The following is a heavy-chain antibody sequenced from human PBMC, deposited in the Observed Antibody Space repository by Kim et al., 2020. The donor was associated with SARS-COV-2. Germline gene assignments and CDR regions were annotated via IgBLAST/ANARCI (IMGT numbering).Heavy chain of an antibody. V-gene: IGHV3-21*01. CDR2: ISSSSSYI. CDR1: GFTFSSYS. D-gene: IGHD3-10*01. J-gene: IGHJ5*02. CDR3: ARALSYYYGSGSESNWFDP. Sequence: GGSLRLSCAASGFTFSSYSMNWVRQAPGKGLEWVSSISSSSSYIYYADSVKGRFTISRDNAKNSLYLQMNSLRAEDTAVYYCARALSYYYGSGSESNWFDPWGQGTLVTVSS.